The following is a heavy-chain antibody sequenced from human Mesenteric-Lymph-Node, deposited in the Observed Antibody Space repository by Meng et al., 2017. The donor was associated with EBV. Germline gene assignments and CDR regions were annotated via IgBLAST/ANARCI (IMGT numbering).Heavy chain of an antibody. CDR2: INHSGST. CDR1: WWSFSGYY. J-gene: IGHJ4*02. V-gene: IGHV4-34*01. Sequence: QAQLQQWGAGTLWPLATLSLTCAFYWWSFSGYYWTWIRQPPGTGLEWIGEINHSGSTNYNPSLESRVTISADTSKNQISLKLSSVTAADTAVYYCARDCSGGTSCFDYWGQGTLVTVSS. CDR3: ARDCSGGTSCFDY. D-gene: IGHD2-15*01.